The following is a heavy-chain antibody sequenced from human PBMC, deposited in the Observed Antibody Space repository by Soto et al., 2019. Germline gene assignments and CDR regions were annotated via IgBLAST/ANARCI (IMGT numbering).Heavy chain of an antibody. V-gene: IGHV4-59*01. CDR1: AGSISTYF. CDR3: ARGRGGTYDAFDI. J-gene: IGHJ3*02. CDR2: IYYSGTT. D-gene: IGHD1-26*01. Sequence: SETLSLTCTVSAGSISTYFWSWIRQPPGKGLEWIGYIYYSGTTNYNPSLKSRVTILLDTSKNQFSLRLSSVTAADTAVYYCARGRGGTYDAFDIWGQGTLVTVPS.